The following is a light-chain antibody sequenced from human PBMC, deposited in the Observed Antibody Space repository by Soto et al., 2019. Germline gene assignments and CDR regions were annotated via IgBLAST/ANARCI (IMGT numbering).Light chain of an antibody. CDR1: QSVRSY. Sequence: EIVLTQSPATLSFSPGERATLSCRASQSVRSYLAWYQQKPGPAPRLLIYDASIRATGVPARFSVNGSGTDFTFTISSLEPEDFALYYCQQCTVWPITFGPGTKVDIK. CDR2: DAS. CDR3: QQCTVWPIT. J-gene: IGKJ3*01. V-gene: IGKV3-11*01.